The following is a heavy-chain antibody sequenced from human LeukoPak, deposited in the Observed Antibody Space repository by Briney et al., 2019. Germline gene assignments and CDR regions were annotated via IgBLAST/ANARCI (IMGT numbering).Heavy chain of an antibody. CDR2: ISAYNGNT. CDR3: ARWGGEIAVAGYFDY. V-gene: IGHV1-18*01. D-gene: IGHD6-19*01. Sequence: ASVKVSCKASGYTFTSYGISWVRQAPGQGLEWMGWISAYNGNTNYAQRLQGRVTMTTDTSTSTAYMELRSLRSDDTAVYYCARWGGEIAVAGYFDYWGQGTLVTVSS. CDR1: GYTFTSYG. J-gene: IGHJ4*02.